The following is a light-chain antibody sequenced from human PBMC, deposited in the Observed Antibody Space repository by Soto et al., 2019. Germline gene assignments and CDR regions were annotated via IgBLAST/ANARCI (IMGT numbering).Light chain of an antibody. Sequence: QSALTQPPSASGSPGQSVAISCTGTSSDVGGYNYVSWYQQHPGKAPKLMIYEVNKRPSGVPDRFSGSKSGNTASLTVSGLPAEDEADYYCRSNASSRNVFGTWTKVTVL. CDR3: RSNASSRNV. V-gene: IGLV2-8*01. J-gene: IGLJ1*01. CDR1: SSDVGGYNY. CDR2: EVN.